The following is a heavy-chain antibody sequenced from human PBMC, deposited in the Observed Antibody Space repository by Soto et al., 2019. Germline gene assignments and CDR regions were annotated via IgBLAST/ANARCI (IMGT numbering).Heavy chain of an antibody. D-gene: IGHD3-22*01. CDR1: GGSFNRHT. V-gene: IGHV1-69*01. CDR2: IIPIFGTA. CDR3: ARGWGYDSTDDYYAY. Sequence: QVQLVQSGAEVRKPGSSVRVSCKASGGSFNRHTISWVRQAPGQGREWMGGIIPIFGTANHAQKFQGRVTIIADESTSTVYMELSSLRSDDTAIYYCARGWGYDSTDDYYAYWGQGTLFIVSS. J-gene: IGHJ4*02.